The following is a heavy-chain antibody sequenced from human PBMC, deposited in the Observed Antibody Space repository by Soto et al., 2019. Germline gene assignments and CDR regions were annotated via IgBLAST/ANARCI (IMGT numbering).Heavy chain of an antibody. D-gene: IGHD6-6*01. J-gene: IGHJ4*02. CDR1: GGSISSYY. Sequence: SETLSLTCTVSGGSISSYYWSWIRQPPGKGLEWIGYIYYSGSNNYNPSLKSPVTISVDTSKNQFSLKLSSWTAADTAVYYCARYSDGSSGTYFDYWGQGTLVTVSS. CDR3: ARYSDGSSGTYFDY. V-gene: IGHV4-59*01. CDR2: IYYSGSN.